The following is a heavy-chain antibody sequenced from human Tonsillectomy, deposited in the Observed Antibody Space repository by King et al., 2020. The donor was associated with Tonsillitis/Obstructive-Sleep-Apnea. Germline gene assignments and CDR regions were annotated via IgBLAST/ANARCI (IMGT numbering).Heavy chain of an antibody. Sequence: VQLVESGAEVKKPGASVKVSCKASGYTFTSYGISWVRQAPGQGLEWMGWISVYNGNTNYAQKLQGRVTMTTDTSTSTAYMELRSLRSDDTAVYSCARYIVVVIGSYYYMDVWGKGTTVTVSS. CDR3: ARYIVVVIGSYYYMDV. CDR1: GYTFTSYG. D-gene: IGHD2-21*01. J-gene: IGHJ6*03. CDR2: ISVYNGNT. V-gene: IGHV1-18*01.